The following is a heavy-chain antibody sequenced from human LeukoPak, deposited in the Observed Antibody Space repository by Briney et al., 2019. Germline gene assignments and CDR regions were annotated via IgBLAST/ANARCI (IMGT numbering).Heavy chain of an antibody. J-gene: IGHJ4*02. V-gene: IGHV1-8*03. CDR1: GYTFTSYD. Sequence: GASVKVSCKASGYTFTSYDINWVRQATGQGLEWMGWMNPNSGNTGYAQKFQGRVTITRNTSISTAYMELSSLRSEDTAVYYCAREKWEVLGGGGHFDYWGQGTLVTVSS. CDR3: AREKWEVLGGGGHFDY. D-gene: IGHD1-26*01. CDR2: MNPNSGNT.